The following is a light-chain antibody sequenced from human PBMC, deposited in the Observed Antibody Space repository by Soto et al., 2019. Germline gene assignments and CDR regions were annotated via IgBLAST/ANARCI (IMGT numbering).Light chain of an antibody. V-gene: IGKV3-20*01. CDR3: QQYTGPPTT. Sequence: IILTQSPDTLSLSPTERATLSCRASQTVSSNYLAWCQQRPGQAPRLLIYGASTRAAGIPDRFSGSGSGTDFTLTITRLEPEDSAVYFCQQYTGPPTTFGQGTRLEFK. J-gene: IGKJ5*01. CDR2: GAS. CDR1: QTVSSNY.